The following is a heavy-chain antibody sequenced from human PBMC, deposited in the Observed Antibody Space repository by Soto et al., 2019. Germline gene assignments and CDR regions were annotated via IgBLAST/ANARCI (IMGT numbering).Heavy chain of an antibody. D-gene: IGHD3-10*01. CDR2: IIPIAAIA. V-gene: IGHV1-69*02. J-gene: IGHJ5*02. CDR3: ARGSTIVRGAPSWFDP. CDR1: GGTFSRYT. Sequence: QVQLVQSGAEVKKPGSSVKVSCKASGGTFSRYTINWVRQAPGQGLEWMGRIIPIAAIANYTQKFLGRVTITVDKSSTTAYMELSSLRSDDTAVYYCARGSTIVRGAPSWFDPWGQGTLVTVSS.